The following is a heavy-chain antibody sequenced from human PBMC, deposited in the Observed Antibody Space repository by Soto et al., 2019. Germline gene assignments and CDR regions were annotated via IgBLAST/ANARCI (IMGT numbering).Heavy chain of an antibody. V-gene: IGHV1-2*02. J-gene: IGHJ5*02. D-gene: IGHD2-21*02. CDR2: INPNSGGT. Sequence: ALVKVSCKASGYTFTGYYMHWVRQAPGQGLEWMGWINPNSGGTNYAQKFQCRVTMTRDTSISTAYMELSRLRSDDTAVYYCARDGVAYCGGDCSTNWFDPWGQGTLVTVPQ. CDR1: GYTFTGYY. CDR3: ARDGVAYCGGDCSTNWFDP.